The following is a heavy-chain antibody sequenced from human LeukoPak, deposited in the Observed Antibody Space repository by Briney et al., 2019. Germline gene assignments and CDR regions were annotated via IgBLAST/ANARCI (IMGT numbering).Heavy chain of an antibody. CDR1: GFTFSSYS. D-gene: IGHD2-15*01. J-gene: IGHJ4*02. CDR2: ISSSSTI. Sequence: GGSLRLSCAASGFTFSSYSMNWVRQAPGKGLEWVSYISSSSTIYYADSVKGRFTISRDNAKNSLYLQMNSLRAEDTAVYYCAREGPYSCFDYWGQGTLVTVSS. CDR3: AREGPYSCFDY. V-gene: IGHV3-48*01.